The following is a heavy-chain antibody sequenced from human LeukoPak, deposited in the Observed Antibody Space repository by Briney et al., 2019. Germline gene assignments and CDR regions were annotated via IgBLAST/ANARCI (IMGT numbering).Heavy chain of an antibody. CDR1: GGSISSYY. Sequence: SETLSLTCIVSGGSISSYYWSWIRQPAGKGLEWIGRIYTSGSTNYNPSLKSRVTMSVDTSKNQFSLKLSSVTAADTAVYYCARDISDYYDSSGYSGAFDIWGQGTMVTVSS. J-gene: IGHJ3*02. CDR3: ARDISDYYDSSGYSGAFDI. CDR2: IYTSGST. V-gene: IGHV4-4*07. D-gene: IGHD3-22*01.